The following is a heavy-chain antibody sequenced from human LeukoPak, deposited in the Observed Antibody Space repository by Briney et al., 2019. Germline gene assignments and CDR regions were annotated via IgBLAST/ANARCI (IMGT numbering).Heavy chain of an antibody. CDR3: ARDRSLELLWFGEASDY. D-gene: IGHD3-10*01. V-gene: IGHV1-18*01. CDR2: TGPYNGNT. J-gene: IGHJ4*02. Sequence: ASVKVSCKASGYTFTSYGISWFQQAPGQGLDWLGWTGPYNGNTNYAQKLQGRVTMTTDTSTSTAYMELRSLRSDDTAVYYCARDRSLELLWFGEASDYWGQGTLVTVSS. CDR1: GYTFTSYG.